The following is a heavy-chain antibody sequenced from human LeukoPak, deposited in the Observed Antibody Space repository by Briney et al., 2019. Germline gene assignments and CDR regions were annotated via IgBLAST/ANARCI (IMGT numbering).Heavy chain of an antibody. CDR1: GGSISSYY. D-gene: IGHD2-2*01. CDR2: IYYSGST. J-gene: IGHJ3*02. CDR3: ARIYCSSTSCYDHWDAFDI. V-gene: IGHV4-59*01. Sequence: SETLSLICTVSGGSISSYYWSWIRQPPGKGLEWIGYIYYSGSTNYNPSLKSRVTISVDTSKNQFSLKLSSVTAADTAVYYCARIYCSSTSCYDHWDAFDIWGQGTMVTVSS.